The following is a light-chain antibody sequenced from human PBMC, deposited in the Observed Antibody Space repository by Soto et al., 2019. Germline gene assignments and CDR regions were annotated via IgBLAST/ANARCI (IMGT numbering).Light chain of an antibody. CDR3: QQYARPPYA. V-gene: IGKV3-20*01. J-gene: IGKJ2*01. Sequence: EIVLTQSACTLSLSPGERATLSWRASQRISNSYLAWYQQKPGQAPRLLLYDASSRAAGIPDRVSGSGYGTDFNLTISRLETEDFAVYYCQQYARPPYAFGQGTKVDI. CDR2: DAS. CDR1: QRISNSY.